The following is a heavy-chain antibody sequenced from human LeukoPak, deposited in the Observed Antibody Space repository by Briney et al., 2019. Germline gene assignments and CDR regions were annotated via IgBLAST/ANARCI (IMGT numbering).Heavy chain of an antibody. D-gene: IGHD1-1*01. J-gene: IGHJ5*02. CDR2: INPSDGST. Sequence: ASVKVSCKASGFTFSGYNMQWVRQAPGQGLEWMGIINPSDGSTKYAQKFQGRVTLTGDTSTNTVYMELSSLGSEDTALYYCVRDGLQTRYSWNDEGRKNWFDPWGQGTLVTVSS. CDR3: VRDGLQTRYSWNDEGRKNWFDP. CDR1: GFTFSGYN. V-gene: IGHV1-46*01.